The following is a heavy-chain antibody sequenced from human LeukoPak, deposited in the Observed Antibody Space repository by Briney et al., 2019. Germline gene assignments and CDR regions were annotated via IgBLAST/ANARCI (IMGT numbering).Heavy chain of an antibody. D-gene: IGHD3-22*01. Sequence: GGSLRLSCAASGFTFSSYWMNWARQAPGKGLEWVGLIKRETDGGTTDFAAPVKGRFTISRDDSKNTLYLQMNRLTSEDTAVYYCAQGSGFYYDYWGQGTLVTVSS. V-gene: IGHV3-15*07. J-gene: IGHJ4*02. CDR1: GFTFSSYW. CDR3: AQGSGFYYDY. CDR2: IKRETDGGTT.